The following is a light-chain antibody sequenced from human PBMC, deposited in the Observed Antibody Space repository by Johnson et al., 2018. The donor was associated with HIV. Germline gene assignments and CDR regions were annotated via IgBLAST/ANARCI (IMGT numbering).Light chain of an antibody. Sequence: QSVFTHPPSVSAAPGQKVTISCSGSSSNIGNNSVSWYPQLPGTAPKLLIYETNKRPSRIPDRFSGSNSGTSPTLGITGLQTGDEADYYCGTWDSSLSAYVFGTGTKVTVL. CDR2: ETN. CDR3: GTWDSSLSAYV. V-gene: IGLV1-51*02. CDR1: SSNIGNNS. J-gene: IGLJ1*01.